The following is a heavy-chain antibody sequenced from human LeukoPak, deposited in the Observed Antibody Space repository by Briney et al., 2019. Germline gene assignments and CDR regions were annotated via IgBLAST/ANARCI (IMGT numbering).Heavy chain of an antibody. V-gene: IGHV3-23*01. CDR3: AKNEADFWSGYYIDY. J-gene: IGHJ4*02. D-gene: IGHD3-3*01. CDR2: ISGSGGST. CDR1: GFTFGSSY. Sequence: TGGSLRLSCAASGFTFGSSYMHWVRQVPGKGLVWVSAISGSGGSTYYADSVKGRFTISRDNSKNTLYLQMNSLRAEDTAVYYCAKNEADFWSGYYIDYWGQGTLVTVSS.